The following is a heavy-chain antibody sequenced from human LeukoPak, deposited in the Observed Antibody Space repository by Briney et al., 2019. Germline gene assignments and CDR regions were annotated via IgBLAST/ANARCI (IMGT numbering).Heavy chain of an antibody. CDR2: INTNTGNP. CDR1: GYTFTSYA. J-gene: IGHJ6*03. V-gene: IGHV7-4-1*02. Sequence: AASVKVSCKASGYTFTSYAMNWVRQAPGQGLEWMGWINTNTGNPTYAQGFTGRFVFSLDTSVSTAYLQISSLKAEDTAVYYCARDSVLGTPYYYYYYMDVWGKGTTVTVSS. D-gene: IGHD7-27*01. CDR3: ARDSVLGTPYYYYYYMDV.